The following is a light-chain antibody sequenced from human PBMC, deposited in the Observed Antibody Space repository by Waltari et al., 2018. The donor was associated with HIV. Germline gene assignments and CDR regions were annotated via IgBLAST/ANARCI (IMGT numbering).Light chain of an antibody. J-gene: IGLJ3*02. CDR1: GSSIGTNY. CDR2: RND. CDR3: ASWDDSLGGLWV. V-gene: IGLV1-47*01. Sequence: QSVLTQPPSASGTPGQRVTISCSGTGSSIGTNYVFWYQQLPGTSPRLLLYRNDLRPSGVPDRFSGAKSGPSASLAISGLRSEDEASYYCASWDDSLGGLWVFGGGTKLTVL.